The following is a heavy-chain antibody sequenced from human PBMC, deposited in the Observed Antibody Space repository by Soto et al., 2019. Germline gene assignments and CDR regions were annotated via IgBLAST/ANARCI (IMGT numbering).Heavy chain of an antibody. D-gene: IGHD1-26*01. J-gene: IGHJ6*02. CDR1: GYTFTGDY. V-gene: IGHV1-2*02. CDR2: INPNSGST. Sequence: ASVKVSCKASGYTFTGDYMHWVRQAPGQGLEWMGWINPNSGSTNYAQKFRGRVTMTRDTSISTAYMELSRLRSDDTAVYYCAREWEWELLRHYYGMDVWGQGTTVTVSS. CDR3: AREWEWELLRHYYGMDV.